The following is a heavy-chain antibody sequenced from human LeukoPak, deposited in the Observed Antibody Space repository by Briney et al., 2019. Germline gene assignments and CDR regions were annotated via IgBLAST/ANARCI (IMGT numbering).Heavy chain of an antibody. Sequence: GGSLRLSCAASGFTFSNAWMSWVRQAPGKGLEWVSSISSSSSYIYYADSVKGRFTISRDNAKNSLYLQMNSLRAEDTAVYFCASFITGTGYWGQGTLVTVSS. J-gene: IGHJ4*02. V-gene: IGHV3-21*01. CDR3: ASFITGTGY. CDR2: ISSSSSYI. D-gene: IGHD1/OR15-1a*01. CDR1: GFTFSNAW.